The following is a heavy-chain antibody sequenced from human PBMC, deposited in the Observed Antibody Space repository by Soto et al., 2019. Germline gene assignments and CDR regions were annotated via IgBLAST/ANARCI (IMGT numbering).Heavy chain of an antibody. V-gene: IGHV1-69*13. CDR2: IIIMFGTT. CDR1: GGTFSSYG. J-gene: IGHJ4*02. Sequence: SVKVSCKASGGTFSSYGISWVRQAPGQGLEWMGAIIIMFGTTNYAQKFQGRVTITADESTSTVYMELSSLRSEDTAVYYCAKDGRKEYDTGGYFFDFWGQGTQVTVSS. D-gene: IGHD3-22*01. CDR3: AKDGRKEYDTGGYFFDF.